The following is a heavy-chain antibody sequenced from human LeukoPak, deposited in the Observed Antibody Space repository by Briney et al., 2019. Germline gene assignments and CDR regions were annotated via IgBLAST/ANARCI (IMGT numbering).Heavy chain of an antibody. CDR1: GGSFSGYY. J-gene: IGHJ4*02. CDR2: INHSGST. CDR3: ARGPRLSSSWYFRGCYFDY. V-gene: IGHV4-34*01. Sequence: SETLSLTCAVYGGSFSGYYWSWIRQPPGQGLEWIGEINHSGSTNYNPSLKSRVTISVDTSKNQFSLKLSSATAADTAVYYCARGPRLSSSWYFRGCYFDYWGQGTLVTVSS. D-gene: IGHD6-13*01.